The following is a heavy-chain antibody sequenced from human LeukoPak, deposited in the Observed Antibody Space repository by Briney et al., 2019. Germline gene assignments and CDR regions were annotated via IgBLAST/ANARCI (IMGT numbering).Heavy chain of an antibody. CDR1: GYTFTDYY. V-gene: IGHV1-2*02. Sequence: GASVKVSCKASGYTFTDYYLHWVRQAPGQGLEWMGWINADTGDTNYAQKFQGRVTMTRDTSITTAYMELSRLRSDDTAVYYCARQDQLPLDYWGQGTLVTVSS. CDR3: ARQDQLPLDY. CDR2: INADTGDT. J-gene: IGHJ4*02. D-gene: IGHD2-2*01.